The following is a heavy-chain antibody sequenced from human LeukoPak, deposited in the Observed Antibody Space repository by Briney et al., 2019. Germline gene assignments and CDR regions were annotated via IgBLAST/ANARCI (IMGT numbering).Heavy chain of an antibody. CDR2: VNSAGNTV. Sequence: PGGSLRLFCAASRFTFSDYHMSWIRQAPGKGLEWTSYVNSAGNTVYYADSVEGRFTISRDNAKSSLFLQMNSLRADDTAVYFCARAGGFDIMTGLYTDYFDYWGQGTLVTVSS. V-gene: IGHV3-11*01. CDR3: ARAGGFDIMTGLYTDYFDY. CDR1: RFTFSDYH. D-gene: IGHD3-9*01. J-gene: IGHJ4*02.